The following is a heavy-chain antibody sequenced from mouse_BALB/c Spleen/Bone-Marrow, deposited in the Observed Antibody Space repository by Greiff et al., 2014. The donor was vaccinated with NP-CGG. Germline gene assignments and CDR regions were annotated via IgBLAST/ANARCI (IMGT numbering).Heavy chain of an antibody. J-gene: IGHJ2*01. CDR3: ARYYYVSSYFDY. CDR1: GFNIKDTY. Sequence: EVQLQQSGAELVKPGASVKLSCTASGFNIKDTYMHWVKQRPEQGLEWIGRIDPANGNTKYDPKFQGKATMTADTSSNTAYLQLSSLTSGDTAVYYCARYYYVSSYFDYWGQGTTLTVSS. CDR2: IDPANGNT. V-gene: IGHV14-3*02. D-gene: IGHD1-1*01.